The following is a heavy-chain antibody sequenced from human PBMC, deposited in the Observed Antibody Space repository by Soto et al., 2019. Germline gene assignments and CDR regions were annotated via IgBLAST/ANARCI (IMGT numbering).Heavy chain of an antibody. J-gene: IGHJ6*02. D-gene: IGHD6-6*01. Sequence: GGSLRLSCAASGFSFSDFYMSWIRQAPGKGLAWISSISSAGSYINYAGSLKGRFTISRDNANNSVFLHLTSLRAEDTAVYYCARSRLYSGLDVWGQGTTVTVSS. CDR3: ARSRLYSGLDV. CDR2: ISSAGSYI. CDR1: GFSFSDFY. V-gene: IGHV3-11*06.